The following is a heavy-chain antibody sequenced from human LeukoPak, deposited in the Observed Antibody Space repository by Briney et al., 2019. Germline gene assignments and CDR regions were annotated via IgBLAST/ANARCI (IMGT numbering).Heavy chain of an antibody. V-gene: IGHV3-21*01. CDR3: ARDVYYGSGSPRLDY. J-gene: IGHJ4*02. D-gene: IGHD3-10*01. CDR1: EFSFSRYS. Sequence: GGSLRLSCTASEFSFSRYSMHWVRQAPGKGLEWVSSITSTSNYKNYADSVKGRFTISRDNTKNSLFLQMDGLRAEDTAVYYCARDVYYGSGSPRLDYWGQGTLVTVSS. CDR2: ITSTSNYK.